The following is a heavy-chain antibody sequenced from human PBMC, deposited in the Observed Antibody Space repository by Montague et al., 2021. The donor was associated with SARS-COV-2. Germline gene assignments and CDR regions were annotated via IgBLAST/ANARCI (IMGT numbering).Heavy chain of an antibody. D-gene: IGHD2-8*01. CDR1: GFTFDHYA. J-gene: IGHJ6*02. CDR3: AKTKDRMGYYGMDV. Sequence: SLRLSCAASGFTFDHYAMHWVRQAPGKGLEWVSVINWDGGSTYYADSVKGRFTISRDNNKNSLYLQMNSLRAEDTALYYCAKTKDRMGYYGMDVWGQGTTVTVSS. V-gene: IGHV3-43D*03. CDR2: INWDGGST.